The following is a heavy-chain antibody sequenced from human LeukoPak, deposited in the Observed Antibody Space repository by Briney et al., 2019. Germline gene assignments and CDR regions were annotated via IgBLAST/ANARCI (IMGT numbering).Heavy chain of an antibody. V-gene: IGHV3-30*18. D-gene: IGHD6-19*01. CDR2: ISYDGSNK. Sequence: PGGSLRLSCAASEFTFSYYGMHWVRQAPGKGLEWVAVISYDGSNKYYADSVKGRFTISRDNSKNTLSLQMNSLRAEDTAVYYCAKGPPIAVAGTNFDYWGQGTLVTVSS. J-gene: IGHJ4*02. CDR1: EFTFSYYG. CDR3: AKGPPIAVAGTNFDY.